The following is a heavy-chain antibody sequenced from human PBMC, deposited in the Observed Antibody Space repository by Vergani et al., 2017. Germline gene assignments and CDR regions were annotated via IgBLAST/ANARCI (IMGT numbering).Heavy chain of an antibody. CDR3: ARDLSNDGSGYDYVWMAPLNHYGVDV. D-gene: IGHD3-22*01. J-gene: IGHJ6*02. V-gene: IGHV3-7*03. CDR1: GFTFSSYW. Sequence: EVQLVESGGGLVQPGGSLRLSCAASGFTFSSYWMSWVRQAPGKGLEWVANIKQDGSEKYYVDSVKGRFTISRDNAKNSLYWQMNSLRAEDTAVYYCARDLSNDGSGYDYVWMAPLNHYGVDVWGQGTTVTVSS. CDR2: IKQDGSEK.